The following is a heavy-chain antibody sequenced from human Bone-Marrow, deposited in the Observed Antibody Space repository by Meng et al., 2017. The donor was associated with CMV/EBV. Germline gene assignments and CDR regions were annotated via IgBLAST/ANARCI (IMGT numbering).Heavy chain of an antibody. J-gene: IGHJ6*02. D-gene: IGHD2-2*01. V-gene: IGHV3-21*01. Sequence: GGSLRLSCAASGFTFSSYAMSWVRQAPGKGLEWVSSISRSSSNIYHADSVKGRFTISRDNAKNSLYLQMNSLRAEDTAVYYCAKGGGYCSSTSCYSSRDYYGMDVWGQGTTVTVSS. CDR3: AKGGGYCSSTSCYSSRDYYGMDV. CDR2: ISRSSSNI. CDR1: GFTFSSYA.